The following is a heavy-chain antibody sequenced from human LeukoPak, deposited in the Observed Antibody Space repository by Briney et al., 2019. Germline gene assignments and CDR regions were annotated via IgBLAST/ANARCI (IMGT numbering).Heavy chain of an antibody. CDR3: ARGSIAARSHPFDY. CDR1: GYTFTRYG. J-gene: IGHJ4*02. CDR2: ISAYNGNT. V-gene: IGHV1-18*01. Sequence: APVKVSCKASGYTFTRYGISWVRQAPGQGLEWMGWISAYNGNTNYAQKLQGRVTVTTDTSTSTAYMELRSLRSDDTAVYYCARGSIAARSHPFDYWGQGTLVTVSS. D-gene: IGHD6-6*01.